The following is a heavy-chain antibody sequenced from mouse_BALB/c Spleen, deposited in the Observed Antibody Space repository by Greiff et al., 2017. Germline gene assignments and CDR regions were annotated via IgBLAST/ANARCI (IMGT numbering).Heavy chain of an antibody. Sequence: QVQLKESGPGLVAPSQSLSITCTVSGFSLTGYGVNWVRQPPGKGLEWLGMIWGDGSTDYNSALKSRLSISKDNSKSQVFLKMNSLQTDDTARYYCARGPYDYDGGGLGAMDYWGQGTSVTVSS. J-gene: IGHJ4*01. CDR1: GFSLTGYG. V-gene: IGHV2-6-7*01. CDR3: ARGPYDYDGGGLGAMDY. CDR2: IWGDGST. D-gene: IGHD2-4*01.